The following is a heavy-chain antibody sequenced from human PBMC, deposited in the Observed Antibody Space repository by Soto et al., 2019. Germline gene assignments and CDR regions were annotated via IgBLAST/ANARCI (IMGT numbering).Heavy chain of an antibody. Sequence: QVQLQESGPGLGKPSQTLSLTCTVSGGSISSGGYYWSWIRQHPGKGLEWIGYIYYSESTYYNPSLRSRVTRSVDTSKNQFSLKLNSVTAADTAVYYCARGVGGYDILTGYYLEDAFGIWGQGTMVTVSS. D-gene: IGHD3-9*01. CDR2: IYYSEST. CDR3: ARGVGGYDILTGYYLEDAFGI. J-gene: IGHJ3*02. CDR1: GGSISSGGYY. V-gene: IGHV4-31*03.